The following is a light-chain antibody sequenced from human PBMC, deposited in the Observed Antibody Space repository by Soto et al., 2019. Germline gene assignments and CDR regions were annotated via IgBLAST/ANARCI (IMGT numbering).Light chain of an antibody. CDR2: GNS. Sequence: QSVLAQPPSVSGAPGQRVTISCTGRTSNIGAGYDVHWYQHLPGTAPKLLIYGNSNRPSGVPDRFSGSQSGTSASLVITGLQTEDEADYYCQTYDSNLNVVFGGGTKVTVL. V-gene: IGLV1-40*01. CDR3: QTYDSNLNVV. J-gene: IGLJ2*01. CDR1: TSNIGAGYD.